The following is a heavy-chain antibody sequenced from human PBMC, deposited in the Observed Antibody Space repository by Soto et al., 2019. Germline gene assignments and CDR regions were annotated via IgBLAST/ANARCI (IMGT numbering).Heavy chain of an antibody. V-gene: IGHV3-23*01. CDR1: GFTFTDYA. D-gene: IGHD6-13*01. CDR3: ARGSSGYISSWYYFDY. J-gene: IGHJ4*02. Sequence: GGSLRLSCAASGFTFTDYALSWVRQAPGKGLEWVATISGIGGSTYLADSVKGRLSISRDNSKNTVPLLMNSLRAEDTAVYFCARGSSGYISSWYYFDYWGRGTLVTVSS. CDR2: ISGIGGST.